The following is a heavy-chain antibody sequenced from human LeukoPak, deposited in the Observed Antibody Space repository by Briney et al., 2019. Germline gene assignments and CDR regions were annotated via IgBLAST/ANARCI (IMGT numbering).Heavy chain of an antibody. CDR2: ISYDGSNK. D-gene: IGHD3-16*02. V-gene: IGHV3-30-3*01. CDR1: GFTFSSYA. Sequence: GGSLRLSCAASGFTFSSYAMHWVRQAPGKGLEWVAVISYDGSNKYYADSVKGRFTISRDNSKNTLYLQMNSLRAEDTAVYYCAKDWFGGVIVGGVFDYWGQGTLVTVSS. CDR3: AKDWFGGVIVGGVFDY. J-gene: IGHJ4*02.